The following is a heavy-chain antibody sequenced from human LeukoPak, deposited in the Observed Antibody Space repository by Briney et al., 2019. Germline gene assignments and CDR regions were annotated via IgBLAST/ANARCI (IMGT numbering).Heavy chain of an antibody. J-gene: IGHJ6*02. D-gene: IGHD3-3*01. CDR2: INHSGST. Sequence: PSETLSLTCAVYGGSFSGYYWSWIRQPPGKGLEWIGEINHSGSTNYNPSLKSRVTISVDTSKNQFSLKLSSVTAADTAVYYCARDRYDFWSGDPYYYGMDVWGQGTTVTVSS. CDR1: GGSFSGYY. V-gene: IGHV4-34*01. CDR3: ARDRYDFWSGDPYYYGMDV.